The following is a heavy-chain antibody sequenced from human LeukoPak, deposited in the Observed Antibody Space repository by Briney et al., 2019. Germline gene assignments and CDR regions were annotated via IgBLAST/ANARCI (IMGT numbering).Heavy chain of an antibody. CDR2: ISYDGTNK. J-gene: IGHJ4*02. Sequence: GGSLRLSCAASGFIFSSYDMHWVRQAPGKGLEWVAVISYDGTNKYYADSVKGRFTISRDNAKNTLYLQVNSLRAEDTAFYYCAKDPPGVPGWGKGTLVTVSS. CDR3: AKDPPGVPG. V-gene: IGHV3-30*18. CDR1: GFIFSSYD. D-gene: IGHD2-2*01.